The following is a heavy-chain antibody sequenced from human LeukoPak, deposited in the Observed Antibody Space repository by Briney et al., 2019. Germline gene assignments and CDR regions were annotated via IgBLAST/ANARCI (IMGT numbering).Heavy chain of an antibody. J-gene: IGHJ4*02. CDR1: GFTFSSYS. V-gene: IGHV3-21*01. Sequence: GGSLRLSCAASGFTFSSYSMNWVRQAPGKGLEWDSSISSSSSYIYYADSVKGRFTISRDNAKNSLYLQMNSLRAEDTAVYYCARRPAMLGYFDYWGQGTLVTVSS. D-gene: IGHD3-10*02. CDR2: ISSSSSYI. CDR3: ARRPAMLGYFDY.